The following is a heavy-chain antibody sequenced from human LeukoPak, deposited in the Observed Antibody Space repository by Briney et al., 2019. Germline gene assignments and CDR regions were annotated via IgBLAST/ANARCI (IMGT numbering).Heavy chain of an antibody. J-gene: IGHJ4*02. CDR3: ARAKSIAAAGIFDY. Sequence: PGGSLRLSCAAPGFNFSSYSMNWVRQAPGKGLEWVSYISSYSGTILYADSMKGRFTISRDSGKNSLYLQMNSLRDEDTAVYYCARAKSIAAAGIFDYWGQGTLVTVSS. CDR2: ISSYSGTI. CDR1: GFNFSSYS. V-gene: IGHV3-48*02. D-gene: IGHD6-13*01.